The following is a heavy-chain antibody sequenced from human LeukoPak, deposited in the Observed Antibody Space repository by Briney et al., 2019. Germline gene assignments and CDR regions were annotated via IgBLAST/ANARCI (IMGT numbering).Heavy chain of an antibody. D-gene: IGHD4-17*01. J-gene: IGHJ6*02. Sequence: SETLSLTCTVSGGSISSRDNYWGWFRQPPGKRLEWIGSIYYSGNTYYNPSLESRVTISVDTSKNQFSLKVTSATAADTAVYYCARQDTLTHYYVMDVWGQGTTVTVFS. V-gene: IGHV4-39*01. CDR2: IYYSGNT. CDR3: ARQDTLTHYYVMDV. CDR1: GGSISSRDNY.